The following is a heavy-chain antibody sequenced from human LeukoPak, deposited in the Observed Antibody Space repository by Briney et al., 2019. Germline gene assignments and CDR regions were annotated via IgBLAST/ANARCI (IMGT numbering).Heavy chain of an antibody. V-gene: IGHV1-69*13. D-gene: IGHD4-17*01. CDR3: ARGGYGDYFDY. Sequence: SVKVSCKASGGTFSSYAISWVRQAPGQGLEWMGGIIPIFGTANYAQKFQGRVTITADESTSTAYMELRSLRSDDTAVYYCARGGYGDYFDYWGQGTLVTVSS. J-gene: IGHJ4*02. CDR1: GGTFSSYA. CDR2: IIPIFGTA.